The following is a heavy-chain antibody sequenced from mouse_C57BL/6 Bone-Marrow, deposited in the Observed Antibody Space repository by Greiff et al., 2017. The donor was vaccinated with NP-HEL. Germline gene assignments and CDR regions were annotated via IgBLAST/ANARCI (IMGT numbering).Heavy chain of an antibody. Sequence: QVQLKQPGAYLLQPGASVKLSCKASGYTFTSYWMQWVKQRPGQGLERTGETSPSDSYTNYNQKFKGKATLTVDTSSSTAYMQLSSLTSEDSAVYYCAREGYYGSSYVVYAMDYWGQGTSVTVSS. CDR3: AREGYYGSSYVVYAMDY. CDR2: TSPSDSYT. CDR1: GYTFTSYW. V-gene: IGHV1-50*01. D-gene: IGHD1-1*01. J-gene: IGHJ4*01.